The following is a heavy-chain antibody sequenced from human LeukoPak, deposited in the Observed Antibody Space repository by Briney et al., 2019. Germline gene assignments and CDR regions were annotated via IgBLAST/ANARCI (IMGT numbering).Heavy chain of an antibody. J-gene: IGHJ4*02. D-gene: IGHD6-13*01. CDR1: GFTFSSYA. CDR2: ISSSGSTI. Sequence: GGSLRLSCAASGFTFSSYAMSWVRQAPGKGLEWVSYISSSGSTIYYADSVKGRFTISRDNAKNSLYLQMNSLRAEDTAVYYCAREPRIAAAGLWGQGTLVTVSS. CDR3: AREPRIAAAGL. V-gene: IGHV3-48*04.